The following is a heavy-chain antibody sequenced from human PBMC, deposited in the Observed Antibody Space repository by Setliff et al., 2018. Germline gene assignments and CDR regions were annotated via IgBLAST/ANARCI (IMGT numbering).Heavy chain of an antibody. D-gene: IGHD3-16*01. Sequence: SETLSLTCTVSDDSFTSSRYYWGWIRQAPGSGLEWIGSISYSGITNSNPSLKSRVTMSLDTSRNQFSLKLSSVTAADTAVYYCAKIKAGGGSFDIWGQGTMVTVSS. J-gene: IGHJ3*02. CDR3: AKIKAGGGSFDI. CDR1: DDSFTSSRYY. V-gene: IGHV4-39*07. CDR2: ISYSGIT.